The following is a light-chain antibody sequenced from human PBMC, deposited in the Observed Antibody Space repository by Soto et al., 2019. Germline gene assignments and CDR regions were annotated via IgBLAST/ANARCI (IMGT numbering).Light chain of an antibody. CDR1: QSISGW. CDR3: QLYNNFLFT. CDR2: AAS. J-gene: IGKJ3*01. V-gene: IGKV1-5*03. Sequence: DIQMTQSPSTLSASVGDRVTITCRASQSISGWLAWYQQKPGKAPKLLIYAASRLQTGVPSRFSGSGSGTQFTLTISSLQPDDFATYYCQLYNNFLFTFGPGTKVDIK.